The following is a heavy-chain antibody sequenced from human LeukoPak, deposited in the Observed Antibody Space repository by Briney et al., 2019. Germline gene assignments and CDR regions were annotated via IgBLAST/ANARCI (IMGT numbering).Heavy chain of an antibody. CDR3: AKVVERLGELFFDY. CDR2: ISGRRGST. Sequence: GSLRLSCAASGFTFSSYAMSWVRQAPGKGLEWVSAISGRRGSTYYADSVKGRFTISRDNSKNTLYLQLNSLRAEDTAVYYCAKVVERLGELFFDYWGQGTLVTVSS. CDR1: GFTFSSYA. V-gene: IGHV3-23*01. J-gene: IGHJ4*02. D-gene: IGHD3-16*01.